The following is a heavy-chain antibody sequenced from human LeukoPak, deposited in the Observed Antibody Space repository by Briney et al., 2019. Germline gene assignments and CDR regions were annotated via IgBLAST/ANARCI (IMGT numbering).Heavy chain of an antibody. Sequence: ASVPVSCKASVYTFTSYYMQWLRPAPGQGLEGMGLISPTGGNTNYAQNFQGRVTMTRDTSTTTVYMELSSLRSEDTAVYYCARLYGRYSGTYQDYWGQGTLVTVSS. CDR2: ISPTGGNT. D-gene: IGHD1-26*01. CDR1: VYTFTSYY. CDR3: ARLYGRYSGTYQDY. V-gene: IGHV1-46*01. J-gene: IGHJ4*02.